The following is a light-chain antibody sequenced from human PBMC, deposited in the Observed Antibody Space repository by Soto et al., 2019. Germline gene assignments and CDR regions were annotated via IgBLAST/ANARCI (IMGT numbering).Light chain of an antibody. V-gene: IGLV1-44*01. CDR2: IND. Sequence: QSVLTQPPSASGTPGQRITISCSGSSSNIGDNPVNWYQQLPGAAPKLLIYINDQRPSGVPDRFSGSKSGTSASLAISGLQPEDEADYYCAAWDVSLNALFGTGTTVTV. J-gene: IGLJ1*01. CDR3: AAWDVSLNAL. CDR1: SSNIGDNP.